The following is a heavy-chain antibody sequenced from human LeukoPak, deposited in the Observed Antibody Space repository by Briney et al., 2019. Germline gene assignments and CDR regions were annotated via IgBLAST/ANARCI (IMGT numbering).Heavy chain of an antibody. Sequence: SETLSLTCTVSGVSISSYYWSWIRQPPGKGLEWIGYIYYSGSTSYNPSLKSRVTISVDTSKNQFSLKLSSVTAADTAVYYCAIAEAGTFDYWGQGTLVTVSS. J-gene: IGHJ4*02. CDR1: GVSISSYY. V-gene: IGHV4-59*01. CDR3: AIAEAGTFDY. D-gene: IGHD6-19*01. CDR2: IYYSGST.